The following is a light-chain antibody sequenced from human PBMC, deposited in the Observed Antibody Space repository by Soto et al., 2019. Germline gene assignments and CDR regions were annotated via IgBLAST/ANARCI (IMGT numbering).Light chain of an antibody. CDR1: QGIFYN. Sequence: IVLTQSQDTLSVSPGERATLSCMASQGIFYNLAWFQQRPGQAPRLLIYRASTRATNIPARFSGSGSGTEFTLNISSLPSEHSALYYCQKYHNLWTFGQGTKVEIK. J-gene: IGKJ1*01. CDR2: RAS. V-gene: IGKV3-15*01. CDR3: QKYHNLWT.